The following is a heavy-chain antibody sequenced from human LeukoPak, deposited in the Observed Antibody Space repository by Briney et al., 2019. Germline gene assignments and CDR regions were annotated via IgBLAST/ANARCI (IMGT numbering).Heavy chain of an antibody. J-gene: IGHJ4*02. CDR1: GFTFSSYW. CDR3: TTHVYYYASGGFFYSDY. CDR2: IKEDGSEK. D-gene: IGHD3-22*01. Sequence: GGSLRLSCAASGFTFSSYWMSWVRQAPGKGLEWVANIKEDGSEKYYVDSVKGRFTISRDDSKDTAYLQMNSLKTEDTAVYYCTTHVYYYASGGFFYSDYWGRGTLVTVSS. V-gene: IGHV3-7*03.